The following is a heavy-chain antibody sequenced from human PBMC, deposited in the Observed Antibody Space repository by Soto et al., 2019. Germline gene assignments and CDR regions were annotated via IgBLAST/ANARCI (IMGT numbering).Heavy chain of an antibody. CDR3: GRDYYLGSGSYYSN. CDR2: IYYSGST. J-gene: IGHJ4*02. V-gene: IGHV4-31*03. Sequence: QVQLQESGPGLVKPSQTLSLTCTVSGGSISSGGYYWSWIRQHPGKGLEWIGYIYYSGSTYYNPSSESRVTIALHTAKHQFTMKLSSVAAPDTEVYYCGRDYYLGSGSYYSNRGQGTLVTVSS. CDR1: GGSISSGGYY. D-gene: IGHD3-10*01.